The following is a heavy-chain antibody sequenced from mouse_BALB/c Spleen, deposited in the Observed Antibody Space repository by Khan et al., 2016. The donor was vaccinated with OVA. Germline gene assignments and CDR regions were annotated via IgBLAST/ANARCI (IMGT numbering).Heavy chain of an antibody. V-gene: IGHV2-9*02. CDR1: GFSLTSYG. Sequence: QVQLKESGPGLVAPSQSLSIICTVSGFSLTSYGVHWVRQPPGKGLEWLGVMWAGGSTNYNSALMSRLSISIDNSKSQVFLKMNSLQTDDPAMYYCARPYYGSAWFAYWGQGTLVTVSA. J-gene: IGHJ3*01. D-gene: IGHD1-1*01. CDR3: ARPYYGSAWFAY. CDR2: MWAGGST.